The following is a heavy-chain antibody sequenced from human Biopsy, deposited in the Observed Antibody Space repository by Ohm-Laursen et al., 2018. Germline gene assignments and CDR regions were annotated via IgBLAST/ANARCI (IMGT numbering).Heavy chain of an antibody. J-gene: IGHJ5*02. CDR3: ARADRPRFYYGSGSSNWFDP. CDR1: GYTFTSYE. Sequence: ASVKVSCKASGYTFTSYEINWVRQATGQGLEWMGWMNPDSGNTGYAQNFQGRVTMTRNTSISTAYMELSSLKSEDTAVYFCARADRPRFYYGSGSSNWFDPWGQGTLVTVSS. V-gene: IGHV1-8*01. D-gene: IGHD3-10*01. CDR2: MNPDSGNT.